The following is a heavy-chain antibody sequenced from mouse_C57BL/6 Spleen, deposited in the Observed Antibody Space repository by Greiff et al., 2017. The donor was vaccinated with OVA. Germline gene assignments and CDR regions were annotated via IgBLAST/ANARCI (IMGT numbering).Heavy chain of an antibody. D-gene: IGHD1-1*01. CDR1: GYSITSGYY. Sequence: EVQLQQSGPGLVKPSQSLSLTCSVTGYSITSGYYWNWIRQFPGNKLEWMGYISYDGSNNYNPSLKNRISITRDTSKNQFFLKLNSVTTEDTATYYCARDVYGSSYDWYFDVWGTGTTVTVSS. CDR2: ISYDGSN. CDR3: ARDVYGSSYDWYFDV. V-gene: IGHV3-6*01. J-gene: IGHJ1*03.